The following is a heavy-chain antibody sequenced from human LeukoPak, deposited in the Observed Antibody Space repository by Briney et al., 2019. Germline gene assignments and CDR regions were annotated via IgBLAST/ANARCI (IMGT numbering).Heavy chain of an antibody. J-gene: IGHJ4*02. Sequence: PSETLSLTCTVSGGSISSSSYYWGWIRQPPGKGLEWIGYIYYSGSTYYNPSLKSRVTISVDTSKNQFSLKLSSVTAADTAVYYCARAAAMVFYYFDYWGQGTLVTVSS. D-gene: IGHD5-18*01. V-gene: IGHV4-30-4*08. CDR2: IYYSGST. CDR3: ARAAAMVFYYFDY. CDR1: GGSISSSSYY.